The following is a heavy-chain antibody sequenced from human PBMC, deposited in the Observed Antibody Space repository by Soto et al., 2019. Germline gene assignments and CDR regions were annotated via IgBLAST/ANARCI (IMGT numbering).Heavy chain of an antibody. CDR1: GFTFSSYG. CDR3: AKATIFGVVPHYYYYGMDV. CDR2: ISYDGSNK. J-gene: IGHJ6*02. V-gene: IGHV3-30*18. D-gene: IGHD3-3*01. Sequence: PGGSLRLSCAASGFTFSSYGMHWVRQAPGKGLEWVAVISYDGSNKYYADSVKGRFTISRDNSKNTLYLQMNSLRAEDTAVYYCAKATIFGVVPHYYYYGMDVWGQGTTVTVSS.